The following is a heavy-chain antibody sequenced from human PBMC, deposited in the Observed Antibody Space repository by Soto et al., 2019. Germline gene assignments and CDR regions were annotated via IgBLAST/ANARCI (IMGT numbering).Heavy chain of an antibody. Sequence: SDTLSLTCTVYCCSIIRYYWSWIRQPPGKGLEWIGYMYNTGSTVYNPSFKSRVTISVDTSKNQFSLKLNSVTAADTAVYYCARDLWGYCGTDCYPLDVWGQGTTVT. CDR1: CCSIIRYY. CDR3: ARDLWGYCGTDCYPLDV. V-gene: IGHV4-59*01. CDR2: MYNTGST. D-gene: IGHD2-21*02. J-gene: IGHJ6*02.